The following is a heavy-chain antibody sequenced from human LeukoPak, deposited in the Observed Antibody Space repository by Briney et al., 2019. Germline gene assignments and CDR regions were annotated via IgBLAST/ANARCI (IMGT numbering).Heavy chain of an antibody. CDR1: GGSITSSTYY. CDR3: ASPYSGSFGGSYYYGVDV. Sequence: SETLSLTCTVSGGSITSSTYYWGWIRQPPGKGLEWIGIIYYTGNTHYNPSLKSRVTISVDTSKNQFSLNLSSVTAADTAIYYCASPYSGSFGGSYYYGVDVWGQGTTVTVSS. J-gene: IGHJ6*02. D-gene: IGHD1-26*01. CDR2: IYYTGNT. V-gene: IGHV4-39*07.